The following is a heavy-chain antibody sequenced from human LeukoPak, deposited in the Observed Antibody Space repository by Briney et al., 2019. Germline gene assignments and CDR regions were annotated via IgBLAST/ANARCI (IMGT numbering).Heavy chain of an antibody. D-gene: IGHD2-2*01. CDR2: IDPSDSYT. CDR3: ARHGSSSYNWFAP. J-gene: IGHJ5*02. Sequence: GESLRISCKGSGYIFTSYWISWVRQMPGKGLEWMGRIDPSDSYTKYSPSFQGHVTISVDKSISIAYLQWSSLKASDTAMYYCARHGSSSYNWFAPWGQGTLVTVSS. V-gene: IGHV5-10-1*01. CDR1: GYIFTSYW.